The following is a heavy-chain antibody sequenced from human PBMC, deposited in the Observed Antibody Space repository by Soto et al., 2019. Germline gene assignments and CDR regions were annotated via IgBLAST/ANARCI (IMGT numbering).Heavy chain of an antibody. D-gene: IGHD2-2*02. J-gene: IGHJ4*02. Sequence: GGSLRLSCAASGFTFSSYAMHWVRQAPGKGLEWVAVISYDGSNKYYADSVKGRFTISRDNSKNTLYLQMNSLRAEDTAVYYCARELAGETWDIVVVPAAIGLFDYWGQGTLVTVSS. V-gene: IGHV3-30-3*01. CDR2: ISYDGSNK. CDR3: ARELAGETWDIVVVPAAIGLFDY. CDR1: GFTFSSYA.